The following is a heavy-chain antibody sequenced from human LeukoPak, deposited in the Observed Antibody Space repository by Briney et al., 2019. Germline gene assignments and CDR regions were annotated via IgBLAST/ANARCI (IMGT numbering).Heavy chain of an antibody. CDR1: GFTFSSYG. CDR2: IWYDGSNK. D-gene: IGHD3-10*01. Sequence: PGGSLRLSCAASGFTFSSYGMHWVRQAPGKGLAWVAVIWYDGSNKYYADSVKGRFTISRDNSKNTLYLQMNSLRAEDTAVYYCAKEAPYYYGSGSYYPPFDYWGQGTLVTVSS. CDR3: AKEAPYYYGSGSYYPPFDY. J-gene: IGHJ4*02. V-gene: IGHV3-33*06.